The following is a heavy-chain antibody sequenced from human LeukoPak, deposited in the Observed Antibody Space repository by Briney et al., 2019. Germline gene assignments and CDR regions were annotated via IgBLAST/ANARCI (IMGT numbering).Heavy chain of an antibody. CDR3: AREGDYDSRNPDY. V-gene: IGHV3-7*01. D-gene: IGHD3-22*01. CDR1: GFTFSSYA. CDR2: IKQDGSEK. J-gene: IGHJ4*02. Sequence: GGSLRLSCAASGFTFSSYAMSWVRQAPGKGLEWVANIKQDGSEKYYVDSVKGRFTISRDNAKNSLYLQMNSLRAEDTAVYYCAREGDYDSRNPDYWGQGTLVTVSS.